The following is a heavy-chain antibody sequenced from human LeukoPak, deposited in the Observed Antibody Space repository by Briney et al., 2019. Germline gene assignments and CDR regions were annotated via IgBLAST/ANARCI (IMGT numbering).Heavy chain of an antibody. D-gene: IGHD3-10*01. Sequence: GGSLRLSCVASGFTLSNHAMHWVRQGPGKGLEYVSAISLTGDSTYYANSVKGRFTISRDDSKSTLYLQMGSLRTEDMAVYYCAISYASRIHYMDVWGKGSTVTVSS. CDR1: GFTLSNHA. V-gene: IGHV3-64*01. CDR2: ISLTGDST. CDR3: AISYASRIHYMDV. J-gene: IGHJ6*03.